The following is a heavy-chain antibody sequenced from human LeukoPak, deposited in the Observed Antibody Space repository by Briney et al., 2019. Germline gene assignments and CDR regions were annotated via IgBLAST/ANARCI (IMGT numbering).Heavy chain of an antibody. V-gene: IGHV4-38-2*02. Sequence: SETLSLTCTVSGYSISSGYYWGWIRQPPGKGLEWIGSIYHSGSTYYNPSLKSRVTISVDTSKNQISLKLSSVTAADTAVYYCAREGSTSCFDYWGQGTLVTVSS. CDR2: IYHSGST. J-gene: IGHJ4*02. CDR3: AREGSTSCFDY. D-gene: IGHD2-2*01. CDR1: GYSISSGYY.